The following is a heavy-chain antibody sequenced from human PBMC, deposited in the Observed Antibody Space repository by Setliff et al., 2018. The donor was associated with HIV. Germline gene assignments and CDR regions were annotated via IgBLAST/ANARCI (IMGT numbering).Heavy chain of an antibody. CDR1: GFTFSNNW. V-gene: IGHV3-74*03. CDR3: ARDTAYSFDY. CDR2: ISPDGSST. D-gene: IGHD5-18*01. J-gene: IGHJ4*02. Sequence: PGGSLRLSCAASGFTFSNNWIHWVRQTAEKGLVWVSRISPDGSSTMYADSVKGRFTISRDNADNSLYLQVNSLRAEDTAVYYCARDTAYSFDYWGQGTLVTVSS.